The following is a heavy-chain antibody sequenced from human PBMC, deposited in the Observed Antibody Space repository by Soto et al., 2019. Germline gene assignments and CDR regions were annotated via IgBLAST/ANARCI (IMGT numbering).Heavy chain of an antibody. CDR3: ARTNRDYSNFGGGLDY. CDR1: GGSISSSSYY. D-gene: IGHD4-4*01. CDR2: IYYSGST. Sequence: SETLSLTCTVSGGSISSSSYYWGWIRQPPGKGLEWIGSIYYSGSTYYNPSLKSRVTISVDTSKNQFSLKLSSVTAADTAVYYCARTNRDYSNFGGGLDYWGQGTLVTVSS. V-gene: IGHV4-39*01. J-gene: IGHJ4*02.